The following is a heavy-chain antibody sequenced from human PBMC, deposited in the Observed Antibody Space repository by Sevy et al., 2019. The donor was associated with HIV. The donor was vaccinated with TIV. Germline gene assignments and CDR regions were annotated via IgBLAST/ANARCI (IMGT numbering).Heavy chain of an antibody. Sequence: GGSLRLSCAASGFTFSTYTMNWVRRAPGKGLEWVSYISSSGTIYYADSVKGQFTISRDNAKNSLYLQMNSLRDEDTAVYYCAREAGVGPYYFDSWDQGTLVTVSS. CDR1: GFTFSTYT. CDR2: ISSSGTI. J-gene: IGHJ4*02. D-gene: IGHD3-16*01. CDR3: AREAGVGPYYFDS. V-gene: IGHV3-48*02.